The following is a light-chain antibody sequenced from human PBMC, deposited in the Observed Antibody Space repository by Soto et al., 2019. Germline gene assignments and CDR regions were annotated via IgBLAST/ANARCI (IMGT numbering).Light chain of an antibody. V-gene: IGKV1-39*01. Sequence: DIQMTHSPSSLSSSLGDRVTITCRASRTIDNYLNWYQQKPGRAPELLVYAASNLESGVPSRFTGTGSGTEFTLTISSLKSEDYAVYYCQQYKSWPPITFGQGTRLENK. CDR1: RTIDNY. J-gene: IGKJ5*01. CDR3: QQYKSWPPIT. CDR2: AAS.